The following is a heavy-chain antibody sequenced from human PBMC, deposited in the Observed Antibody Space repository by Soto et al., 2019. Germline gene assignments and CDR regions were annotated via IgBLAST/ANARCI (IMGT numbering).Heavy chain of an antibody. J-gene: IGHJ3*02. CDR2: IIPIFGTA. CDR3: ARDWLEFYYDSSAPGSAFDI. CDR1: GSTFSSYA. D-gene: IGHD3-22*01. V-gene: IGHV1-69*13. Sequence: SVKVSCKASGSTFSSYAISWVRQAPGQGLEWMGGIIPIFGTANYAQKFQGRVTITADESTSTAYMELSSLRSEDTAVYYCARDWLEFYYDSSAPGSAFDIWGQGTMVTVSS.